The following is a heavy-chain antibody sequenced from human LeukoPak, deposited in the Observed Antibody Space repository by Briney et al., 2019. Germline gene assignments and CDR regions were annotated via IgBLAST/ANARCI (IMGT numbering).Heavy chain of an antibody. J-gene: IGHJ5*02. D-gene: IGHD2-21*01. CDR3: ARQVVVVIAPSNLNNWFDP. CDR2: IIPIFGTA. CDR1: GGTFSSYA. V-gene: IGHV1-69*01. Sequence: SVKVSCKASGGTFSSYAISWVRQAPGQGLEWMGGIIPIFGTANYAQKFQGRVTITADESTSTAYMELSSLRSDDTAVYYCARQVVVVIAPSNLNNWFDPWGQGTLVTVSS.